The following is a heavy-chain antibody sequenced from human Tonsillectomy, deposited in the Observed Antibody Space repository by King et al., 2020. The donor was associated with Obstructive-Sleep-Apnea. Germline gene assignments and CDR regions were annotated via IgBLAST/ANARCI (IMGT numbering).Heavy chain of an antibody. V-gene: IGHV3-30-3*01. CDR3: AGEDRAVAGPYYFDY. D-gene: IGHD6-19*01. CDR2: ISYVGSNK. J-gene: IGHJ4*02. Sequence: VQLVESGGGVFQPGRSLRLSCAASGFTFSGYAMHWVRPAPGKGLEWVAVISYVGSNKYYADSVKGLFTISRDNSKNTLYLQMNSLRAEDTAVYYSAGEDRAVAGPYYFDYWGQGTLVTVSS. CDR1: GFTFSGYA.